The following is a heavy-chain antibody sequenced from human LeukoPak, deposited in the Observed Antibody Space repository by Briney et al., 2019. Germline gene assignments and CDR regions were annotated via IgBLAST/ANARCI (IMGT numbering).Heavy chain of an antibody. CDR3: TRRGYSSGDDY. Sequence: GGSLRLSCAASGFSFSDYSMTWVRQAPGKGLDWVAYIRGSGTTIYCADSVKGRFAISRDNAKNSLYLQMNSLRAEDTAVYYCTRRGYSSGDDYWGQGSLVTVSS. CDR1: GFSFSDYS. V-gene: IGHV3-48*01. D-gene: IGHD4-23*01. J-gene: IGHJ4*02. CDR2: IRGSGTTI.